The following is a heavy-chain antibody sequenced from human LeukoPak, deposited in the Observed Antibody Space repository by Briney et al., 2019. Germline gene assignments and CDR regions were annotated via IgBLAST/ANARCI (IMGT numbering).Heavy chain of an antibody. J-gene: IGHJ4*02. CDR1: GFTFSSNY. Sequence: GGSLRLSCAASGFTFSSNYMSWVRQAPGKGLEWVSVIYSGGSTYYADSVKGRFTISRDNSKSTLYLQMNSLRAEDTAVYYCARVGIVGVAVDYWGQGTLVTVSS. D-gene: IGHD1-26*01. CDR3: ARVGIVGVAVDY. V-gene: IGHV3-66*01. CDR2: IYSGGST.